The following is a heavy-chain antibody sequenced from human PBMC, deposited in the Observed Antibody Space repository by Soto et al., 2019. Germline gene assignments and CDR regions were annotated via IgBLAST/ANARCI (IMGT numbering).Heavy chain of an antibody. CDR3: ARDGIYSDSSGYYRYDY. CDR1: GFTFSDYY. V-gene: IGHV3-11*06. CDR2: ISSSSSYT. D-gene: IGHD3-22*01. J-gene: IGHJ4*02. Sequence: QVQLVESGGGLVKPGGSLRLSCAASGFTFSDYYMSWIRQAPGKGLEWVSYISSSSSYTNYAVSVKGRFTISRDNAKNSLYLQMNSPRAKDTDVYYCARDGIYSDSSGYYRYDYWGQGTLVTV.